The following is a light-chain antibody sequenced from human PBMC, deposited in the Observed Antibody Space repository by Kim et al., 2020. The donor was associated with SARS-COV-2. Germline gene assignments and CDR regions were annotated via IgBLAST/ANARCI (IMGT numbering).Light chain of an antibody. CDR2: GAS. J-gene: IGKJ1*01. CDR3: KRSYGTPRT. Sequence: SAYVGDRVTITGRASQTISTYSSWFQKKPGQAPKLRMDGASTLQGGAPSRFSGSGSGTDFTLTIRSLQPEDFETYYCKRSYGTPRTFAQGTKV. CDR1: QTISTY. V-gene: IGKV1-39*01.